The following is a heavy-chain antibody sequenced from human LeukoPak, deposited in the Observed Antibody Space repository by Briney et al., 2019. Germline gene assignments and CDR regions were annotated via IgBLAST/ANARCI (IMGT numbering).Heavy chain of an antibody. CDR2: ISGSGGNT. Sequence: GGSLRLACAASGSTFNSYAMSWVRQAPGRGLEWVSAISGSGGNTYYADSVKGRFTISRDNSKNTLYLQMNSLRAEDTAVYYCAKLSSSGYIDIFDYWGQGTLVTVSS. CDR3: AKLSSSGYIDIFDY. V-gene: IGHV3-23*01. J-gene: IGHJ4*02. D-gene: IGHD3-22*01. CDR1: GSTFNSYA.